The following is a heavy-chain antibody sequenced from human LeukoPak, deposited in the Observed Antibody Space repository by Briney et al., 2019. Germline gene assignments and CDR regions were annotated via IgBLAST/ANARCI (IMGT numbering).Heavy chain of an antibody. D-gene: IGHD6-6*01. CDR1: GYTFTTYD. Sequence: ASVKVSCKASGYTFTTYDINWVRQATGQGLEWMGWMNPNSGNTGYAQKFQGRVTMTRNTSISTAYIELSSLRSEDTAVYYCARAFLKARPSRYYYMDVWGKGTTVTVSS. CDR2: MNPNSGNT. CDR3: ARAFLKARPSRYYYMDV. V-gene: IGHV1-8*01. J-gene: IGHJ6*03.